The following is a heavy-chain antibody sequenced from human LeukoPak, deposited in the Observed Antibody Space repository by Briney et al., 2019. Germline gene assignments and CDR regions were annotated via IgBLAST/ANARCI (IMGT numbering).Heavy chain of an antibody. D-gene: IGHD2-15*01. V-gene: IGHV1-18*01. CDR1: GYTFTSYG. CDR3: ARDFASSVAQEY. J-gene: IGHJ4*02. Sequence: ASVKVSCKASGYTFTSYGISWVRQAPGQGLEWMGRINTYNGNTNYAQKLQDRVTMTTDTSTNTAYMEVRNLTSDDTAVYYCARDFASSVAQEYWGQGTLVTVSS. CDR2: INTYNGNT.